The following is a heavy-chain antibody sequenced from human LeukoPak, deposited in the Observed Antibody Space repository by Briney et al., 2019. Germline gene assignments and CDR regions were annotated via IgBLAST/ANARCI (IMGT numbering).Heavy chain of an antibody. CDR1: GFTFSSYW. J-gene: IGHJ3*02. D-gene: IGHD3-10*01. CDR3: ARGHRGTDAFDI. V-gene: IGHV3-74*01. CDR2: INSDGSST. Sequence: GGSLRLSCAASGFTFSSYWMHWVRQAPGKGLVWVSRINSDGSSTSYADSVKGRSTISRDNAKNTLYLQMNSLRAEDTAVYYCARGHRGTDAFDIWGQGTMVTVSS.